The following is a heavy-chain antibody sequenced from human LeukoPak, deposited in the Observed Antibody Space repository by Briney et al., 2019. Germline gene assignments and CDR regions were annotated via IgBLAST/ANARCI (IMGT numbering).Heavy chain of an antibody. CDR1: GFTFSV. Sequence: PGGSLRLSCAASGFTFSVMRWVRQAPGKGLEWVALIRHDGTNKNYADSVKGRFTISRDNSKKTLYLQMNSLRPEDTAVYYCVKDRGDLPPYFDYWGQGTLVTVSS. CDR3: VKDRGDLPPYFDY. D-gene: IGHD2-21*02. J-gene: IGHJ4*02. V-gene: IGHV3-30*02. CDR2: IRHDGTNK.